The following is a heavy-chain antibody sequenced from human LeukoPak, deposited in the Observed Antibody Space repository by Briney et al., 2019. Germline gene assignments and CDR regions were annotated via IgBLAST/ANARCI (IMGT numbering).Heavy chain of an antibody. CDR2: INPILGIA. V-gene: IGHV1-69*04. D-gene: IGHD3-10*01. J-gene: IGHJ6*02. CDR3: ARDFDGSGSYLPYGMDV. Sequence: ASVKVSCKASGGTFSSYAISWVRQAPGQGLEWMGRINPILGIANYAQKFQGRVTITADKSTSTAYMELSSLRSEDTAVYYCARDFDGSGSYLPYGMDVWGQGTTVTVSS. CDR1: GGTFSSYA.